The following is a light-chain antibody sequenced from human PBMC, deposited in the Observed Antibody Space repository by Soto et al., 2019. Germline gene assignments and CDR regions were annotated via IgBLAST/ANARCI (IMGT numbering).Light chain of an antibody. CDR3: QQYYTTPFT. V-gene: IGKV4-1*01. CDR2: WAS. J-gene: IGKJ3*01. CDR1: QSVLYRSNDKNY. Sequence: DIVMTQSPDSLAVSLGERASINCRSNQSVLYRSNDKNYLAWYQQKPGQSPKLLIYWASSRESGVPARFSGSGSGTEFTLTISSLQAEDVAVYYCQQYYTTPFTFGPGTIVEIK.